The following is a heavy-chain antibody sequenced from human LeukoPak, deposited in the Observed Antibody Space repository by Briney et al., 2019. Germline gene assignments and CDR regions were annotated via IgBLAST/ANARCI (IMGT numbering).Heavy chain of an antibody. D-gene: IGHD4-17*01. CDR3: AKLRDGDPVGYYDY. CDR2: ISGSGGST. Sequence: PGGSLRLSCAASGFTFSSYAMSWVRQAPGKGLEWVSAISGSGGSTYYADSVKGRFTISRDNSKNTLYLQMNSLRAEDTAVYYCAKLRDGDPVGYYDYWGQGTLVTVSS. V-gene: IGHV3-23*01. J-gene: IGHJ4*02. CDR1: GFTFSSYA.